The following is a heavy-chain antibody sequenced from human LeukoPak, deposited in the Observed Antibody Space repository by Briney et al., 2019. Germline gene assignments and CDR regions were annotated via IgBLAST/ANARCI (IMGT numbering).Heavy chain of an antibody. CDR1: GFTVSSNY. CDR2: IYRGGST. V-gene: IGHV3-66*01. J-gene: IGHJ4*02. Sequence: GGSLRLSCAASGFTVSSNYMSWVRQAPGKGLEWVSVIYRGGSTYYADSVKGRFTISRDNSKNTLYLQVNNLRAEDTAVYYCAMATWVGGLDYWGQGTLVTVSS. D-gene: IGHD1-26*01. CDR3: AMATWVGGLDY.